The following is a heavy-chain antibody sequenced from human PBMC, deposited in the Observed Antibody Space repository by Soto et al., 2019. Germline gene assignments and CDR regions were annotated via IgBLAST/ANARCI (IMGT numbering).Heavy chain of an antibody. CDR1: GGSISSSSYY. Sequence: QLQLQESGPGLVKPSETLSLTCTVSGGSISSSSYYWGWIRQPPGKGLEWIGSIYYSGSTYYNPSLKSRVTISVDTSKNQFSLKLSSVTAADTAVYYCARRQDFWSGPPKGYFDYWGQGTLVTVSS. D-gene: IGHD3-3*01. V-gene: IGHV4-39*01. CDR3: ARRQDFWSGPPKGYFDY. CDR2: IYYSGST. J-gene: IGHJ4*02.